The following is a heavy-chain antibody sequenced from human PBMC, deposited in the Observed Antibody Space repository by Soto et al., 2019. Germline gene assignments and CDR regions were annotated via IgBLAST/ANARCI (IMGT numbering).Heavy chain of an antibody. J-gene: IGHJ3*02. D-gene: IGHD2-15*01. CDR1: GFTFSSYA. Sequence: EVPLLESGGGLVQPGGSLRLSCAASGFTFSSYAMSWVRQAPGKGLEWVSDISGSGGSTYYADSVKGRFTISRDNSKNTRYRQINSLRAENTAVYYCVRGGVVVVDDDSFDIWCQGTMVTDTS. CDR2: ISGSGGST. V-gene: IGHV3-23*01. CDR3: VRGGVVVVDDDSFDI.